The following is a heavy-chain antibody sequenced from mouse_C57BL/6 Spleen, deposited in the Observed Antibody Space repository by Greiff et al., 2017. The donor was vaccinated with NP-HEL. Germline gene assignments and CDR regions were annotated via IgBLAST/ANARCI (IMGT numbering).Heavy chain of an antibody. V-gene: IGHV2-2*01. CDR1: GFSLTSYG. J-gene: IGHJ4*01. CDR3: AREGLRSSYGGYAMDY. Sequence: QVQLKESGPGLVQPSQSLSITCTVSGFSLTSYGVHWVRQSPGKGLEWLGVIWSGGSTDYNAAFISRLSISKDNSKSQVFFKMNSLQADDTAIYYCAREGLRSSYGGYAMDYWGQGTSVTVSS. D-gene: IGHD1-1*01. CDR2: IWSGGST.